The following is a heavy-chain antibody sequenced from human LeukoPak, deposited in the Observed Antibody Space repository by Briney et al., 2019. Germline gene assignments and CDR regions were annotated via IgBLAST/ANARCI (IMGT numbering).Heavy chain of an antibody. Sequence: SETLSLTCTVSGGSISSHYWSWIRQPPGKGLEWIGYIYTSGSTNYNPSLKSRVTISVDTSKNQFSLKLSSVTAADTAVYYCARQGAARRWWFDPWGQGTLVTVSS. CDR2: IYTSGST. CDR3: ARQGAARRWWFDP. CDR1: GGSISSHY. V-gene: IGHV4-4*09. J-gene: IGHJ5*02. D-gene: IGHD6-6*01.